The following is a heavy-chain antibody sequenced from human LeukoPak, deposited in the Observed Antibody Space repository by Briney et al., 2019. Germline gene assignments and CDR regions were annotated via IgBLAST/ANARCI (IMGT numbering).Heavy chain of an antibody. D-gene: IGHD2-2*01. J-gene: IGHJ6*02. CDR3: TYSSTSSPLYYYYGMDV. CDR2: ISAYNGNT. Sequence: ASVKVSCKASGYTFTSYGISWVRQAPGQGLEWMGWISAYNGNTNYAQKLQGRVTMTTDTPTSTAYMELRGLRSDDTAVYYCTYSSTSSPLYYYYGMDVWGQGTTVTVPS. CDR1: GYTFTSYG. V-gene: IGHV1-18*01.